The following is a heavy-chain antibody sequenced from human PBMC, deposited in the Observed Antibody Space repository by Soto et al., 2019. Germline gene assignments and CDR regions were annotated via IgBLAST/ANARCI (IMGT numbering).Heavy chain of an antibody. D-gene: IGHD1-26*01. Sequence: ASVKVSCKASGYTFTGYYMHWVRQAPGQGLEWMGWINPNSGGTNYAQKFQGWVTMTRDMSISTAYMELSRLRSDDTAVYYCARDKLLGYYYGMDVWGQGTTVTVSS. J-gene: IGHJ6*02. CDR2: INPNSGGT. CDR3: ARDKLLGYYYGMDV. V-gene: IGHV1-2*04. CDR1: GYTFTGYY.